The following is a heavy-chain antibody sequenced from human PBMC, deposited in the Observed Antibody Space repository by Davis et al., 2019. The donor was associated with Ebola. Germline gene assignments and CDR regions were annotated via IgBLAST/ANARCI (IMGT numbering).Heavy chain of an antibody. CDR1: GFTFSSYA. V-gene: IGHV3-23*01. CDR3: AKDPIIAEAGSPFDY. D-gene: IGHD6-13*01. Sequence: GESLKISCAASGFTFSSYAMTWARQAPGKGLEWVSAISGSGVSTYYADSVKGRFTISRDNSKNTLYLQMYSLRAEDTAVYYCAKDPIIAEAGSPFDYWGQGTLFTVSS. CDR2: ISGSGVST. J-gene: IGHJ4*02.